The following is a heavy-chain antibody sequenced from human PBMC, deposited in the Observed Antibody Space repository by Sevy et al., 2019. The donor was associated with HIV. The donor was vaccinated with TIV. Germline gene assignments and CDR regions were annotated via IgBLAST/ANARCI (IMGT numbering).Heavy chain of an antibody. V-gene: IGHV3-23*01. D-gene: IGHD3-3*01. Sequence: GGSLRLSCAASGFTFSTYAMNWVRQAPGKGLEWVSSISNNGATTYYTDSVKDRFTISRDTSKNMVYLQMNSLRSFFFFFFFFFFFFFFFLFFYFWGQGTLVTVSS. J-gene: IGHJ4*02. CDR1: GFTFSTYA. CDR2: ISNNGATT. CDR3: FFFFFFFLFFYF.